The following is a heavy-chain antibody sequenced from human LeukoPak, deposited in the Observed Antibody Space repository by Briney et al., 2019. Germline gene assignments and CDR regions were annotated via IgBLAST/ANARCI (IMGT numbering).Heavy chain of an antibody. J-gene: IGHJ3*02. CDR1: GFTLSSYS. CDR2: ISSSTSYI. D-gene: IGHD4-23*01. V-gene: IGHV3-21*01. Sequence: GGSLRLSCAASGFTLSSYSMNRVRQAPGKGLEWVSSISSSTSYIYYADSVKGRFTISRDNAKNSLYLQMNSLRAEDTAVYYCARDLDYGGDADAFDIWGQGTMVTVSS. CDR3: ARDLDYGGDADAFDI.